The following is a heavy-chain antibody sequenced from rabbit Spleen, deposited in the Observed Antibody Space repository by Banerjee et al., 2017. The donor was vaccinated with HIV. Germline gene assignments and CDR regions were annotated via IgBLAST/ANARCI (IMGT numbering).Heavy chain of an antibody. J-gene: IGHJ3*01. CDR1: GVSFSSSYY. Sequence: QSLEESGGDLVKPGASLTLTCIASGVSFSSSYYMCWVRQAPGKGLELIACIDTTSVNIADATWAKGRFTISKTSSTTVTLQMTSLTAADTATYFCARGYEDYATSRLDLWGPGTLVTVS. D-gene: IGHD6-1*01. CDR3: ARGYEDYATSRLDL. CDR2: IDTTSVNI. V-gene: IGHV1S40*01.